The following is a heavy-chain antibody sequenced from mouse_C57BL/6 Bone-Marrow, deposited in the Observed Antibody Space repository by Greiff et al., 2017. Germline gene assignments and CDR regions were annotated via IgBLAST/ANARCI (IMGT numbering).Heavy chain of an antibody. J-gene: IGHJ2*01. CDR1: GYAFSSSW. Sequence: QVQLKQSGPELVKPGASVKISCKASGYAFSSSWMNWVKQRPGKGLEWIGRIYPGDGDTNYNGKFKGKATLTADKSSSTAYMQLSSLTSEYSAVYFCARRTTVVTGYFDYWGQGTTLTVSS. V-gene: IGHV1-82*01. CDR3: ARRTTVVTGYFDY. CDR2: IYPGDGDT. D-gene: IGHD1-1*01.